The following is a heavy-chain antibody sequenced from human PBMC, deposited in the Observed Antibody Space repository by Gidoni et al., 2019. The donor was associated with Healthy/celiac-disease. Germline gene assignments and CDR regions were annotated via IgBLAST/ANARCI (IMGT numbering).Heavy chain of an antibody. V-gene: IGHV1-46*01. J-gene: IGHJ6*03. D-gene: IGHD3-3*01. Sequence: LEWMGIINPSGGSTSYAQKFQGRVTMTRDTSTSTVYMELSSLRSEDTAVYYCARDLGGKNRLRFLEWSAWGYYYMDVWGKGTTVTVSS. CDR2: INPSGGST. CDR3: ARDLGGKNRLRFLEWSAWGYYYMDV.